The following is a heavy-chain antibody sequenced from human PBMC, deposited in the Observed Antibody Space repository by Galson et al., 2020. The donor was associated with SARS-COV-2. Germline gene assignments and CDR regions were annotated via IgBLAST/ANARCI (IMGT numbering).Heavy chain of an antibody. V-gene: IGHV3-53*01. CDR1: GFPVGSRW. CDR2: IDPAGNP. D-gene: IGHD3-10*01. Sequence: GESLKILCAASGFPVGSRWHTWGRPAPGQGPEWVSPIDPAGNPYYAYYIQGRFTHPRDNPRNIVFLQMTSLRAVDTAVYYCLREGETINPDYWGPGTLVTVAS. CDR3: LREGETINPDY. J-gene: IGHJ4*02.